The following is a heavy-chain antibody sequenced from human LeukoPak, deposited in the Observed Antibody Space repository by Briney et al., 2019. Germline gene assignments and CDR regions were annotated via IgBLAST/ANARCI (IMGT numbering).Heavy chain of an antibody. J-gene: IGHJ4*02. CDR1: GGTFSSYA. CDR3: ARVRAYYYDSSGYYGN. D-gene: IGHD3-22*01. Sequence: ASVTVSCKASGGTFSSYAISWVRQAPGQGLEWMGGIIPIFGTATYAQKFQGRVTITADESTSTAYLELSSLRSEDTAVYYCARVRAYYYDSSGYYGNWGQGTLVTVSS. CDR2: IIPIFGTA. V-gene: IGHV1-69*13.